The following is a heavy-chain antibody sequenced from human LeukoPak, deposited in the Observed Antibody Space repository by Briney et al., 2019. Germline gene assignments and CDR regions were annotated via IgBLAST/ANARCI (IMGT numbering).Heavy chain of an antibody. V-gene: IGHV3-7*01. CDR3: ARDYCSGGSCYPGPLDY. CDR1: GFTFSSYW. CDR2: IKQDGSEK. Sequence: GGSLRLSCAASGFTFSSYWMSWARQAPGKGLEWVANIKQDGSEKYYVDSVKGRFTISRDNAKNSLYLQMNSLRAEDTAVYYCARDYCSGGSCYPGPLDYWGQGTLVTVSS. D-gene: IGHD2-15*01. J-gene: IGHJ4*02.